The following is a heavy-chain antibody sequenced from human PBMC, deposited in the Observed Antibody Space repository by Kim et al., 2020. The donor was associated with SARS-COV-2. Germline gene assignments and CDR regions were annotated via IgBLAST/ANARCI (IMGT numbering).Heavy chain of an antibody. D-gene: IGHD4-17*01. Sequence: GNTGYAQKWPCRFTMTRDTSISTAYMELSSLRSEDTAVYYCARTYGDIDCWGQGTLVTVSS. V-gene: IGHV1-8*01. CDR2: GNT. CDR3: ARTYGDIDC. J-gene: IGHJ4*02.